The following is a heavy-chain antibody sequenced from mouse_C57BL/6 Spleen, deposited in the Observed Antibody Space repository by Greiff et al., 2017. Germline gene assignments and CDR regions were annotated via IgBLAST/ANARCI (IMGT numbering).Heavy chain of an antibody. J-gene: IGHJ3*01. CDR1: GYTFTSYW. D-gene: IGHD4-1*01. Sequence: QVQLQQPGAELVKPGASVKVSCKASGYTFTSYWMHWVTQRPGQGLEWIGRIHPSDSDTNYNQKFKGKATLAVDKSSSTAYLQLSSLTSEDSAVYYCAIMGGNWDAWFAYWGQGTLVTVSA. V-gene: IGHV1-74*01. CDR2: IHPSDSDT. CDR3: AIMGGNWDAWFAY.